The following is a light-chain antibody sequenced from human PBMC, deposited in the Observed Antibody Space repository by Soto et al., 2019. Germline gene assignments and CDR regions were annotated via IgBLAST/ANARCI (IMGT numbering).Light chain of an antibody. CDR3: QQLNSYPIT. CDR2: APS. J-gene: IGKJ5*01. V-gene: IGKV1-9*01. CDR1: QGISSS. Sequence: IQLTQSPSFLSASVGDRVTITGRASQGISSSLAWYQQKPGKAPKLLSYAPSTLQCGVPSRFSGSGSGTEFTLTISRLQPEDFATYYCQQLNSYPITFGPGTRLDIK.